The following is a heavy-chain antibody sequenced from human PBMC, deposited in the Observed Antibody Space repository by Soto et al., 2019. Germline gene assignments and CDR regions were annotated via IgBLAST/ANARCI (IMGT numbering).Heavy chain of an antibody. D-gene: IGHD2-15*01. CDR1: GFTVSSNY. Sequence: QAGGSLRLSCAASGFTVSSNYMSWVRQAPGKGLEWVSVIYSGGSTYYADSVKGRFTISRDNSKNTLYLQMNSLRAEDTAVYYCARDPPGYCSGGSCCPTDYWGQGTLVTVSS. V-gene: IGHV3-66*01. CDR2: IYSGGST. J-gene: IGHJ4*02. CDR3: ARDPPGYCSGGSCCPTDY.